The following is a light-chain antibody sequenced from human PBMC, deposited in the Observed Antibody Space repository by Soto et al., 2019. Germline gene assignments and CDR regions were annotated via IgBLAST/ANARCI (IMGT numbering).Light chain of an antibody. CDR1: QSLSVS. V-gene: IGKV3-15*01. Sequence: EIVLTQSPGTLSLSPGDRATLSCRASQSLSVSYIAWYQQKPGQAPRLLISGAATRATGIPARFSGRGSGTEFTLTVSSLQSEDFAVYYCQQYNNWPRTFGQGTKVDIK. CDR2: GAA. J-gene: IGKJ1*01. CDR3: QQYNNWPRT.